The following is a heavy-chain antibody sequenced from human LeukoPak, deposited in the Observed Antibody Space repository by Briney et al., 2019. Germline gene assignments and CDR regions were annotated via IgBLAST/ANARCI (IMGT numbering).Heavy chain of an antibody. D-gene: IGHD3-22*01. CDR3: ARAYSGYSIDF. V-gene: IGHV1-46*01. Sequence: ASVKVSCKASGGTFSSYAINWVRQAPGHGLVWMGIIYPSGGGSSYAQKFQGRVTMTRDTSTSTVYMELSSLTSEDTAVYYCARAYSGYSIDFWGQGTLVTVSS. CDR2: IYPSGGGS. CDR1: GGTFSSYA. J-gene: IGHJ4*02.